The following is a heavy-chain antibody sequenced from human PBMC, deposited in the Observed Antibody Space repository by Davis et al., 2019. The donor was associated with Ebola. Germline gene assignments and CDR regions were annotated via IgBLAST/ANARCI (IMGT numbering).Heavy chain of an antibody. CDR2: IKHDESEK. Sequence: GGSLRLSCAASGFTFSSYWMSWVRQAPGKGLEWVANIKHDESEKYYVDSVKGRFTISRDNAKNSLYLQMNSLRAEETAVYYCARDVVYYDFWSGYYISYYGMDVWGQGTTVTVSS. D-gene: IGHD3-3*01. CDR3: ARDVVYYDFWSGYYISYYGMDV. V-gene: IGHV3-7*03. CDR1: GFTFSSYW. J-gene: IGHJ6*02.